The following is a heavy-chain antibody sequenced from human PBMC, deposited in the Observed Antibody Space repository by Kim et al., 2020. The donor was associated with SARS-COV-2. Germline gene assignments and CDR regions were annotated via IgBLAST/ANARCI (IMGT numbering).Heavy chain of an antibody. CDR3: AKSFGGSYFGYEY. V-gene: IGHV3-30*18. J-gene: IGHJ4*02. CDR2: ISYDGSNK. Sequence: GGSLRLSCAASGFTFNNYGMHWVRQAPGKGLEWVAVISYDGSNKYYADSVKGRFTISRDNSKNTLYLQMNSLRIEDTAVYFCAKSFGGSYFGYEYWGQGTLVTVSS. D-gene: IGHD1-26*01. CDR1: GFTFNNYG.